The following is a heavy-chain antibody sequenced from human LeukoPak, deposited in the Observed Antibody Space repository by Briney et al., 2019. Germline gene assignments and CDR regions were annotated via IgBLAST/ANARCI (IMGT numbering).Heavy chain of an antibody. CDR1: GYSFTSYY. V-gene: IGHV1-46*01. CDR2: ITTSGGST. Sequence: GASVKVSCKASGYSFTSYYIHWVRQAPGQGLEWMGVITTSGGSTSYAQNFQGRVTMTRDTFTNTVYMELTSLGSEVTAMYYCARVRTVATVGPDFDYWGQGTLVTVSS. D-gene: IGHD6-13*01. CDR3: ARVRTVATVGPDFDY. J-gene: IGHJ4*02.